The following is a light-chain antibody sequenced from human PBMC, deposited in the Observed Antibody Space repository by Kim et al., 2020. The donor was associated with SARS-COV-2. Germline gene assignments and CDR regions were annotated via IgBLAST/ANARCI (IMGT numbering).Light chain of an antibody. CDR3: QQRSRWPPTWT. Sequence: EIVLTQSPAPLSLSPGERATLSCRASQSVSYLAWYQQKPGQAPRLLIYSSSIRAGGVPDRFSGSVFGTDFTLTISSLEPEDFAVYYCQQRSRWPPTWTFGQGTKVDIK. V-gene: IGKV3-11*01. CDR1: QSVSY. CDR2: SSS. J-gene: IGKJ1*01.